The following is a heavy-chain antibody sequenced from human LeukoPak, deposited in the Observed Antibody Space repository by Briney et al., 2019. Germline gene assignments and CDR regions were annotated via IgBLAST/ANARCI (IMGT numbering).Heavy chain of an antibody. CDR2: ISWNSGSI. J-gene: IGHJ1*01. CDR3: AKDKAEYSSSWYLFQH. Sequence: GRSLRLSCAASGFTFDDYAMHWVRQAPGEGLEWVSGISWNSGSIGYADSVKGRFTISRDNAKNSLYLQMNSLRAEDTALYYCAKDKAEYSSSWYLFQHWGQGTLVTVSS. CDR1: GFTFDDYA. V-gene: IGHV3-9*01. D-gene: IGHD6-13*01.